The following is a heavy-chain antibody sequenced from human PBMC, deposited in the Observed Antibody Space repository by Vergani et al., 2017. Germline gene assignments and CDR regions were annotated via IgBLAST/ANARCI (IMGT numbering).Heavy chain of an antibody. V-gene: IGHV4-39*01. D-gene: IGHD3-22*01. CDR1: GGSITYGAFY. J-gene: IGHJ4*02. Sequence: QLQLQESGPGLVKPSETLSLTCTVSGGSITYGAFYWGWIRQSPGKGLGWIGIIYYSENKFYNPSLESRVTLSIDTTKNQFSLKLKSVTAADTAVYYCARRPLGGYYYEPFDYWGQGTLVTVSS. CDR3: ARRPLGGYYYEPFDY. CDR2: IYYSENK.